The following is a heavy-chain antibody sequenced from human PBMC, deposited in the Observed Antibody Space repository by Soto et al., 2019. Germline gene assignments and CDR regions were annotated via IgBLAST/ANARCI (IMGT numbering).Heavy chain of an antibody. CDR1: GGTFSSYA. J-gene: IGHJ5*02. V-gene: IGHV1-69*13. D-gene: IGHD5-18*01. Sequence: SVKVSCKASGGTFSSYAISWVRQAPGQGLEWMGGIIPIFGTANYAQKFQGRVTITADESTSTAYMELSSLRSEDTAVYYCARRPRHTAMVLFDPWGQGILVTVS. CDR3: ARRPRHTAMVLFDP. CDR2: IIPIFGTA.